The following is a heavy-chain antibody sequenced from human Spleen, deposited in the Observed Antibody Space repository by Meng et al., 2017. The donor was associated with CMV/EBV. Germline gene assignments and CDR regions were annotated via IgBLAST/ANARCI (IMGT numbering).Heavy chain of an antibody. D-gene: IGHD3-3*01. CDR3: ASPPDFWRAYYGA. J-gene: IGHJ5*02. V-gene: IGHV3-53*05. CDR1: GFAVSSNH. CDR2: VYADGGT. Sequence: GGSLRLSCAASGFAVSSNHMTWVRQAPGKGLEWVSVVYADGGTYYTNSVKGRFTISRDNNNNTLFLQMNSLRVGDAAVYYCASPPDFWRAYYGAWGQGTLVTVSS.